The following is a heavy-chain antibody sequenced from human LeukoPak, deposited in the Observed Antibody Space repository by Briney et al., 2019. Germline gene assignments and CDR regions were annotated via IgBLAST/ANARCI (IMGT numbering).Heavy chain of an antibody. D-gene: IGHD1-26*01. CDR2: INPNNGGT. J-gene: IGHJ4*02. CDR3: ARDPVGRWSSDLDY. Sequence: GASVKVSCKASGYTFTAYYMHWVRQAPGQGLEWMGWINPNNGGTNYAQMFQGRVTMTRDTSISTAYMELSRLRSDDTAVYYCARDPVGRWSSDLDYWGQGTLVTVSS. V-gene: IGHV1-2*02. CDR1: GYTFTAYY.